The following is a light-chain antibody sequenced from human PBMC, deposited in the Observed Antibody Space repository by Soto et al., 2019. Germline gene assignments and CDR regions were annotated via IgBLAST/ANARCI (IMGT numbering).Light chain of an antibody. CDR2: TTS. Sequence: AIPMTQSPSSLSASVGDRVTITCRASQDIGGDLGWYQQKPGKAPELLIYTTSSLLSGVPSRFSGSGSGPDFTLTISSLQPEDFATYYCLQDYNFPFTFGPGTKVDIK. CDR1: QDIGGD. J-gene: IGKJ3*01. CDR3: LQDYNFPFT. V-gene: IGKV1-6*01.